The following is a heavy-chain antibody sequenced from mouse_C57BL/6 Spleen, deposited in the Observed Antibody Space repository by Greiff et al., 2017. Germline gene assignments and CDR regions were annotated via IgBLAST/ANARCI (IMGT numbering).Heavy chain of an antibody. V-gene: IGHV5-9-1*02. J-gene: IGHJ2*01. CDR2: ISSGGDYI. CDR3: TKAYYSSYYFDD. Sequence: EVKLMESGEGLVKPGGSLKLSCAASGFTFSSYAMSWVRQTPEKRLEWVAYISSGGDYIYYADTVKGRFTISRDNARNTLYLQMSSLKSEDTAMYYCTKAYYSSYYFDDWGQGTTLTVSS. CDR1: GFTFSSYA. D-gene: IGHD2-5*01.